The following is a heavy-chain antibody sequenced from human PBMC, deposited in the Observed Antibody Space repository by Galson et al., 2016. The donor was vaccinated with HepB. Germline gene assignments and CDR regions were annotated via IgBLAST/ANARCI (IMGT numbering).Heavy chain of an antibody. Sequence: SLRLSCAASGFTFSSYSMAWVRQAPGKGLEWVSSLTSSGGGVSTHYADSVKGRFTISRDNSKNTLYLQMNSLRAEDTAVYYCAKGRYCGGDCYSSDYWGQGTLVTVSS. CDR3: AKGRYCGGDCYSSDY. D-gene: IGHD2-21*02. J-gene: IGHJ4*02. CDR1: GFTFSSYS. CDR2: SSGGGVST. V-gene: IGHV3-23*01.